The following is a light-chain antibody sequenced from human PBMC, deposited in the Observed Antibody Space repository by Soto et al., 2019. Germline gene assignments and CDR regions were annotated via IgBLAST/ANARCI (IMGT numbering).Light chain of an antibody. J-gene: IGLJ1*01. V-gene: IGLV2-14*02. CDR2: EAT. CDR3: QSYDSSLSGYV. CDR1: SSDIGGYNL. Sequence: QSALTQPASVSGSPGQSITISCTGTSSDIGGYNLVSWYQHHPGKAPKLLIYEATKRPSGVSDRFSGSRSGNTASLTISPLQSEDEADYSCQSYDSSLSGYVFGTGTKLTVL.